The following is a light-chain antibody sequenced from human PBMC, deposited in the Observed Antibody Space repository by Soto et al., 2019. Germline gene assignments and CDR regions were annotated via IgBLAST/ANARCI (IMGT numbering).Light chain of an antibody. CDR3: RSYAGSNNPYV. J-gene: IGLJ1*01. CDR1: SSDVGGYNY. Sequence: QSVLTHAPSATGSPGQSVTISCTGTSSDVGGYNYVSWYQQHPGKAPKLMIYEVSKRPSGVPDRFSGSKSGNTASLTVSGLQADDEADYYCRSYAGSNNPYVFGTGTKVTVL. CDR2: EVS. V-gene: IGLV2-8*01.